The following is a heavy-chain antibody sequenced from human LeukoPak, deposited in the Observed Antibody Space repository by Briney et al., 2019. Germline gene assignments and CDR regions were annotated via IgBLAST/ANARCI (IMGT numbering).Heavy chain of an antibody. D-gene: IGHD4-17*01. CDR1: GGSISSSYW. CDR3: ARSRDGECDY. CDR2: IYHSGRT. V-gene: IGHV4-4*02. Sequence: SETLSLTCAVSGGSISSSYWWSWVRQPPGKGLEWIGEIYHSGRTNYNPSLRSRVTISVDKSKNQFSLKLTSVTAADTAVYYCARSRDGECDYWGQGTLVTVSS. J-gene: IGHJ4*02.